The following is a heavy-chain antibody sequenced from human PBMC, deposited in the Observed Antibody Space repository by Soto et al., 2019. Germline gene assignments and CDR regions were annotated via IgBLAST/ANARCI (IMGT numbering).Heavy chain of an antibody. V-gene: IGHV1-18*01. J-gene: IGHJ4*02. D-gene: IGHD2-15*01. CDR1: GYTFTSYG. CDR3: ARTYCSGGSCYFYYHY. CDR2: ISAYNGNT. Sequence: ASVKVSCKASGYTFTSYGISWVRQAPGQGLEWMGWISAYNGNTNYAQKLQGRVTITTDTSTSTAYMELRRLRSDDTAVYYCARTYCSGGSCYFYYHYWGQGTLVTVSS.